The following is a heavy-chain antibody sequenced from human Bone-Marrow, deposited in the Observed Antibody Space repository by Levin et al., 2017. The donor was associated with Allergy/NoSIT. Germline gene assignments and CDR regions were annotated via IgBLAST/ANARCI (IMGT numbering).Heavy chain of an antibody. D-gene: IGHD1-1*01. CDR2: IDHSGGP. J-gene: IGHJ6*03. V-gene: IGHV4-34*01. CDR3: VRDRANNWPTYNYYSMDV. CDR1: DGSFGDYF. Sequence: GSLRLSCGVFDGSFGDYFWSWVRQSPGKGLEWIGEIDHSGGPTYNPSLERRVTISMDASKKQFSLRLRSVTAAHTAVYYCVRDRANNWPTYNYYSMDVWGKGTTVTVSS.